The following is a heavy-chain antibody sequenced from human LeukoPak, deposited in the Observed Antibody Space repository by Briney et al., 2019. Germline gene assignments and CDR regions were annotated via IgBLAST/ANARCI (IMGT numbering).Heavy chain of an antibody. Sequence: PSETPSLTCAVYGESLNNYYWTWIRQPPGKGLEWIGEINHSGSANYNPSLKSRVTISVDTSVNQFFLKLSPVTAADTAVYYCARERASNNYNNWFDPWGQGTLVTVSS. V-gene: IGHV4-34*01. J-gene: IGHJ5*02. D-gene: IGHD4-11*01. CDR3: ARERASNNYNNWFDP. CDR2: INHSGSA. CDR1: GESLNNYY.